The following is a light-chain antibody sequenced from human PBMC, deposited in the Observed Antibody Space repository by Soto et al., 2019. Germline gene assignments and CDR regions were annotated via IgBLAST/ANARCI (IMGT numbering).Light chain of an antibody. CDR3: SSYAGSNNLV. CDR2: EVI. V-gene: IGLV2-8*01. J-gene: IGLJ2*01. CDR1: SSDVGGYNY. Sequence: QSALTQPPSASGSPGQSVTISCTGTSSDVGGYNYVSWYQQHPGKAPKLMIYEVIKRPSGVPDRFSGSKSGNTASLTVSGLQAEDEADYYCSSYAGSNNLVFGGGTKLIVL.